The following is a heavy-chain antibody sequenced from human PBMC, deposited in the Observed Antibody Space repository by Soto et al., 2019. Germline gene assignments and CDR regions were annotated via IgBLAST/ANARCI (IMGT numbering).Heavy chain of an antibody. CDR1: GYTFSNYG. CDR3: ARDASIAVPRWFDP. V-gene: IGHV1-18*01. J-gene: IGHJ5*02. D-gene: IGHD6-19*01. CDR2: ISAYNGNT. Sequence: GASVKVSCKASGYTFSNYGITWVRQAPGQGLEWMGWISAYNGNTNYAQRLQGRVTMTTDTSTSTAYMELRSLRSDDTAVYYCARDASIAVPRWFDPWGQGTLVTVSS.